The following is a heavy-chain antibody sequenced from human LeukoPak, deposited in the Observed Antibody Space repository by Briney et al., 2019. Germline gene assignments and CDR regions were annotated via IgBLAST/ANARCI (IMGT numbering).Heavy chain of an antibody. J-gene: IGHJ5*02. D-gene: IGHD6-6*01. V-gene: IGHV4-59*01. CDR3: AGSRVPMNWFDP. CDR1: GGSISSYY. CDR2: IYYSGST. Sequence: SETLSLTCTVSGGSISSYYWSWIRQPPGKGLEWIGYIYYSGSTNYNPSLKSRVTISVDTSKNQFSLKLSSVTAADTAVYYCAGSRVPMNWFDPWGQGTLVTVSS.